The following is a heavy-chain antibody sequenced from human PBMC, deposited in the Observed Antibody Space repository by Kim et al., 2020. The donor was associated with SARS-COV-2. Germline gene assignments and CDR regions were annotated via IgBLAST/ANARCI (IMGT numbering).Heavy chain of an antibody. Sequence: SVKVSCKASGGTFSSYAISWVRQAPGQGLEWMGGIIPIFGTANYAQKFQGRVTITADESTSTAYMELSSLRSEDTAVYYCASARHYYGSGSYAYWGQGTLVTVSS. V-gene: IGHV1-69*13. CDR3: ASARHYYGSGSYAY. CDR1: GGTFSSYA. J-gene: IGHJ4*02. D-gene: IGHD3-10*01. CDR2: IIPIFGTA.